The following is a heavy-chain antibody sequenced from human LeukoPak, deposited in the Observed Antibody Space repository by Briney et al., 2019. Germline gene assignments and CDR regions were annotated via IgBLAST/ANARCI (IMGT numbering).Heavy chain of an antibody. D-gene: IGHD6-13*01. V-gene: IGHV3-23*01. Sequence: GGSLRLSCAASGFTFSSYAMSWVLQAPGKGLEWVSAISGSGGSTYYADSVKGRFTISRDNSKNTLYLQMNSLRAEDTAVYYCAKGSIAAAGTHYYYYGMDVWGQGTTVTVSS. CDR1: GFTFSSYA. CDR3: AKGSIAAAGTHYYYYGMDV. CDR2: ISGSGGST. J-gene: IGHJ6*02.